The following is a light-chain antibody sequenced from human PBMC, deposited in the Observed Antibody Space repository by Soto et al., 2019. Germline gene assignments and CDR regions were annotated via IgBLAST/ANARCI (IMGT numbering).Light chain of an antibody. V-gene: IGKV4-1*01. Sequence: XSSQSXLYSSNNKNYLAWYQQKPGQTPKLLIYWASTRESGVPDRFSGSGSGTDFTLTISSLQAEDVAVYYCQQYYSTPITFGQGTRLEIK. CDR2: WAS. J-gene: IGKJ5*01. CDR1: QSXLYSSNNKNY. CDR3: QQYYSTPIT.